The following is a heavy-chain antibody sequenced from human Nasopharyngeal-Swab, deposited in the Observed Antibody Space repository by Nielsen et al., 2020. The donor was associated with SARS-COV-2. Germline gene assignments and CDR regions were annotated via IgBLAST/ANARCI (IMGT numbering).Heavy chain of an antibody. CDR1: GASVSSSSAA. J-gene: IGHJ6*03. D-gene: IGHD4-17*01. CDR2: TYYRSKWYN. CDR3: ARARGAYGDYYYYYYTDV. V-gene: IGHV6-1*01. Sequence: SETLSLTCAISGASVSSSSAAWNWIRQSPSRGLEWLGRTYYRSKWYNDYAVSVKSRITISPDTSKNQFSLHLNSVTPEDTAVYYCARARGAYGDYYYYYYTDVWGKGTTVTVSS.